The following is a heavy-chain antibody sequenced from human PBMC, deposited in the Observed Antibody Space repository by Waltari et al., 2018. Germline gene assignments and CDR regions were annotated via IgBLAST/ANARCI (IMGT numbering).Heavy chain of an antibody. CDR2: IRPNGGAT. J-gene: IGHJ4*02. CDR1: GYTFTDFY. V-gene: IGHV1-2*02. CDR3: ATSLGVSVQQNIFGD. Sequence: QVQLVQSGAEVKEPGASMIVSCKASGYTFTDFYIHWVRQAPGQGLEWGWWIRPNGGATVYAKKFQGRVTMTRDTSIATTYLVLTSLQSGDAAVYYCATSLGVSVQQNIFGDWGQGTLVTVSS. D-gene: IGHD3-16*01.